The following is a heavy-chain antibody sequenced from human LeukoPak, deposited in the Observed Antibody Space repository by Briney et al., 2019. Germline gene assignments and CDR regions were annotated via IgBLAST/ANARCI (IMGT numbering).Heavy chain of an antibody. CDR1: GYTFTSYY. J-gene: IGHJ4*02. CDR2: INPSGGST. V-gene: IGHV1-46*01. Sequence: ASVKVSCKASGYTFTSYYMHWVRQAPGQGLEWMGIINPSGGSTSYAQKFQGRVTMTRDTSTSTVYMELSSLRSEDAAVYYCARGLYYCDSSGYYEDYWGQGTLVTVSS. D-gene: IGHD3-22*01. CDR3: ARGLYYCDSSGYYEDY.